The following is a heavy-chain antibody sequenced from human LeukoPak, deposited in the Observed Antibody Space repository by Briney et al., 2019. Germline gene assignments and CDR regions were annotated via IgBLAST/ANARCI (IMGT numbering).Heavy chain of an antibody. V-gene: IGHV1-2*02. CDR1: GYTFIDYY. D-gene: IGHD3-10*01. J-gene: IGHJ4*02. Sequence: GTPVKVSCKASGYTFIDYYIHWVRQAPGQGLEWRGWINPNSGGTNYGQKFQGRVTMTRDTSISTAYMEVSRLISDETAVYYCARIRYYYGSGSYSLGYWGQGTLVTVSS. CDR3: ARIRYYYGSGSYSLGY. CDR2: INPNSGGT.